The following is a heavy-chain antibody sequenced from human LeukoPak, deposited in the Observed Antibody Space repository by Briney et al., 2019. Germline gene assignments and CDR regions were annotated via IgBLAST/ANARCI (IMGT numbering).Heavy chain of an antibody. CDR1: GGSFSGYY. J-gene: IGHJ3*02. Sequence: SETLSLTCAVYGGSFSGYYWSWIRQPPGKGLEWIGEINHSGSTNYNPSLKSRVTMSVDTSKNQFSLKLSSVTAADTAVYYCAGSNYVWGSYRPRQSDAFDIWGQGTMVTVSS. CDR2: INHSGST. D-gene: IGHD3-16*02. V-gene: IGHV4-34*01. CDR3: AGSNYVWGSYRPRQSDAFDI.